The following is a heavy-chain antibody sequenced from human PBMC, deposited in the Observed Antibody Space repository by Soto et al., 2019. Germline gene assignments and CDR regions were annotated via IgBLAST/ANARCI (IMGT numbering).Heavy chain of an antibody. CDR1: GGSFSGYY. V-gene: IGHV4-34*01. J-gene: IGHJ4*02. CDR3: ARGTYDCWSGYYYPGHFYFDY. CDR2: INHSGST. D-gene: IGHD3-3*01. Sequence: SETLSLTCAVYGGSFSGYYWSWIRQPPGKGLEWIGEINHSGSTNYNPSLKSRVTISVDTSKHQFSLKLSSVTAADTAVYYCARGTYDCWSGYYYPGHFYFDYWGQGTLVTVSS.